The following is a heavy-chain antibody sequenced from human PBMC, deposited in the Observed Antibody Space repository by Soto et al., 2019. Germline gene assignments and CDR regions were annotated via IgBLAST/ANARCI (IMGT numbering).Heavy chain of an antibody. CDR1: GFTFSSYA. V-gene: IGHV3-23*01. CDR2: ISGSGGST. Sequence: EVQLLEPGGGLVQPGGSLRLSCAASGFTFSSYAMSWVRQAPGKGLEWVSAISGSGGSTYYADSVKGRFTISRDNSKNKLYMQMSSLRADDSAVYYCARDPCGADCYPLDYFANWCQGTLVTVSS. CDR3: ARDPCGADCYPLDYFAN. D-gene: IGHD2-21*02. J-gene: IGHJ4*02.